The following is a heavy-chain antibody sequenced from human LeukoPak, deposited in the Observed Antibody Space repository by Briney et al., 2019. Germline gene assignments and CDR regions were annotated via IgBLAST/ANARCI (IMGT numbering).Heavy chain of an antibody. CDR2: ISGSDKST. J-gene: IGHJ5*02. CDR1: GFTFSGFG. D-gene: IGHD2-2*01. Sequence: GGSLRLSCAASGFTFSGFGMHWVRQAPGKGLEWVSIISGSDKSTFYADSVKGRFTISRDNTKNTLYLQMNSLRAEDTAVYYCVKDRYCSDTSCSRANCFDPWGQGALVTVSS. V-gene: IGHV3-23*01. CDR3: VKDRYCSDTSCSRANCFDP.